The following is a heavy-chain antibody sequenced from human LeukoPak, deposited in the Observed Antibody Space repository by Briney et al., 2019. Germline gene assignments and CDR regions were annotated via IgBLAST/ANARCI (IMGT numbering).Heavy chain of an antibody. V-gene: IGHV1-46*01. CDR1: GYTFTSYY. CDR3: ARTVSGSYSYNWFDP. Sequence: ASVKVSCKASGYTFTSYYMHWVRQAPGQGLEWVGIINPSGGSTSYAQKFQGRVTMTRDMSTSTVYMELSSLRSEDTAVYYCARTVSGSYSYNWFDPWGQGTLVTASS. D-gene: IGHD1-26*01. J-gene: IGHJ5*02. CDR2: INPSGGST.